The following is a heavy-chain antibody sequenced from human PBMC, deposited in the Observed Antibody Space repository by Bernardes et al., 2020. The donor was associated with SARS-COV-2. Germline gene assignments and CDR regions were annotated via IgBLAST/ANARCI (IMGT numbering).Heavy chain of an antibody. CDR1: GFSFSDCS. J-gene: IGHJ4*02. D-gene: IGHD2-21*01. CDR3: ARVSRVRIELFHYQREIDY. Sequence: GGSLRLSCAASGFSFSDCSMNWVRQAPGKGLEWVSYISRGSTTVYYAESVKGRFTVSRDNAKNSLYLQMDSLSVEDTAVYYCARVSRVRIELFHYQREIDYWGQGTLVTVSS. V-gene: IGHV3-48*01. CDR2: ISRGSTTV.